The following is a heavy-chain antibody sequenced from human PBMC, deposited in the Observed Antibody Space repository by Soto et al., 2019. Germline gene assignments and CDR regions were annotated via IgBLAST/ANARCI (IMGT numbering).Heavy chain of an antibody. CDR1: GFTCGDSY. J-gene: IGHJ5*02. V-gene: IGHV3-11*06. D-gene: IGHD2-15*01. CDR3: VRGGGGGLFDP. CDR2: ISPGSRYP. Sequence: GSLRLSVAGFGFTCGDSYMSWIRQAPGKGLEWLSYISPGSRYPAYADSVKGRFTISRDNAKRSLYLQMMSLTAEDTAIYYCVRGGGGGLFDPWGQGTMVTVSS.